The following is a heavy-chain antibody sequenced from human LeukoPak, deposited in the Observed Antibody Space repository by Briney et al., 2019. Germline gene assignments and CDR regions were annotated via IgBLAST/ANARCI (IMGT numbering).Heavy chain of an antibody. Sequence: SETLSLTCTVSGGSISSNYWSWIRQPPGKGLEWIGFISHSGSTNYNPSLKSRVTISVDTSKKYFSLRLSSVTAADTAVYYCTRQNAVSAGYAYDIWGQGTMATVSS. D-gene: IGHD1-1*01. CDR1: GGSISSNY. CDR2: ISHSGST. J-gene: IGHJ3*02. CDR3: TRQNAVSAGYAYDI. V-gene: IGHV4-59*08.